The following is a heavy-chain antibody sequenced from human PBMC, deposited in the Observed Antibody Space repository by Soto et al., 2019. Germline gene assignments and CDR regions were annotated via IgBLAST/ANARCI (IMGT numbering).Heavy chain of an antibody. Sequence: GGSLRLSCAASGFTFSSYAMSWVRQSPGKGLEWVSAIRGSGGSTYYADSVKGRFTISRDNSKNTLYLQMNSLRAEEAGVYYCAKDSMGSGWSFDYWGQGTLVTVSS. CDR3: AKDSMGSGWSFDY. CDR1: GFTFSSYA. V-gene: IGHV3-23*01. D-gene: IGHD6-19*01. CDR2: IRGSGGST. J-gene: IGHJ4*02.